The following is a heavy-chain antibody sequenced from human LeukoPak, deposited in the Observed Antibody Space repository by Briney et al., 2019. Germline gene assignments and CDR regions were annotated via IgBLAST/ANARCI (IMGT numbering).Heavy chain of an antibody. CDR1: GGSITNYY. CDR2: IHTRRSN. CDR3: ARGRYCSADICSGGNAFDI. D-gene: IGHD2-15*01. J-gene: IGHJ3*02. V-gene: IGHV4-4*07. Sequence: PSQSLSLTWTVAGGSITNYYGSWIRQPAGKGLEWIGRIHTRRSNNYNPSLKRRVTMSVHTSKKQFSLKLSSGTAADTAVYYCARGRYCSADICSGGNAFDIWGQGTMVSVSS.